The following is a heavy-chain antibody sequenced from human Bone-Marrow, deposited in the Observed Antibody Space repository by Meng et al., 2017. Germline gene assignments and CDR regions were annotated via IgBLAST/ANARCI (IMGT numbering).Heavy chain of an antibody. CDR3: ARDSTSAYADS. CDR2: INPNSGST. J-gene: IGHJ4*02. CDR1: GYTFTGYY. D-gene: IGHD5-12*01. V-gene: IGHV1-2*06. Sequence: HVQLVQAGDEVKKPGASVKVPCKASGYTFTGYYMHWVRQAPGQGLEWMGRINPNSGSTNYAQNFQGRVTMTRDTSVSTVYMELSRLTSDDTAVYYCARDSTSAYADSWGQGTLVTVSS.